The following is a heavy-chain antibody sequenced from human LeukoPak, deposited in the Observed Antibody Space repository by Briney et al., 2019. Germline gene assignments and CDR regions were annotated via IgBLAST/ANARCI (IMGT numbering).Heavy chain of an antibody. V-gene: IGHV3-48*01. CDR3: AREQWQWQYPFDI. CDR1: GFTVSSNY. J-gene: IGHJ3*02. Sequence: PGGSLRLSCAASGFTVSSNYMSWVRQAPGKGLEWVSYISSSSSTIYYADSVKGRFTISRDNAKNSLYLQMNSLRAEDTAVYYCAREQWQWQYPFDIWGQGTMVTVSS. D-gene: IGHD6-19*01. CDR2: ISSSSSTI.